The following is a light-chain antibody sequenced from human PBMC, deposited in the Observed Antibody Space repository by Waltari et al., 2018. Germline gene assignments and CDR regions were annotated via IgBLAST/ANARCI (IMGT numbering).Light chain of an antibody. V-gene: IGLV2-23*02. Sequence: QSGLTQPASVSGSPGQSITISCTGTSSDVGNYNLVSWYQQYPGKAPKLMVYEVTKRTSGVSDRFSGSKSGNTASLPISGLQSEDEADYYCCSYAGLGIYVFGTGTKVTVL. CDR2: EVT. J-gene: IGLJ1*01. CDR3: CSYAGLGIYV. CDR1: SSDVGNYNL.